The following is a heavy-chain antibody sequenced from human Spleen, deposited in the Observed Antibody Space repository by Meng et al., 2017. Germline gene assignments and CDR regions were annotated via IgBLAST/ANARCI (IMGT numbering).Heavy chain of an antibody. Sequence: GGSLRLSCVASGFTFSSYAMTWVRQAPGKGLEWVSGMSGSGDKTYYADSVKGRFTISRDNSWNTMYLQMNSLRVEDTALYYCAKNRDFFVVGPTILDHWGLGTLVTVSS. J-gene: IGHJ4*02. V-gene: IGHV3-23*01. CDR1: GFTFSSYA. D-gene: IGHD1-26*01. CDR3: AKNRDFFVVGPTILDH. CDR2: MSGSGDKT.